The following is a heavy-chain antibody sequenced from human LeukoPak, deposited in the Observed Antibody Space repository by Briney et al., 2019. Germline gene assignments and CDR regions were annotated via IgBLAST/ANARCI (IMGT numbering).Heavy chain of an antibody. CDR2: IKQDGSEK. CDR1: GFTFSNYD. J-gene: IGHJ4*02. CDR3: AREGAGAEMATILDY. D-gene: IGHD5-24*01. V-gene: IGHV3-7*01. Sequence: PGGSLRLSCAASGFTFSNYDMHWVRQAPGKGLEWVANIKQDGSEKYYVDSVKGRFTISRDNAKNSLYLQMNSLRAEDTAVYYCAREGAGAEMATILDYWGQGTLVTVSS.